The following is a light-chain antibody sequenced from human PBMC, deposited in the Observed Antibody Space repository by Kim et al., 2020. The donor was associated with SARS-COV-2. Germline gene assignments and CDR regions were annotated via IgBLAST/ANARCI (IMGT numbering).Light chain of an antibody. CDR2: AAS. CDR3: QKYNSAPWT. CDR1: QDIANS. V-gene: IGKV1-27*01. Sequence: SAYVGDRVTITCRASQDIANSLAWYQQKPGKVPQVLIYAASTLQSGVPSRFSGSGSGTEFTLTIGSLQTEDVATYYCQKYNSAPWTFGPGPRWKS. J-gene: IGKJ1*01.